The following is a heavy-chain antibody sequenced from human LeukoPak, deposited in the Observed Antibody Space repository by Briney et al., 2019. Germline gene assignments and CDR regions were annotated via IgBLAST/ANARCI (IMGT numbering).Heavy chain of an antibody. J-gene: IGHJ4*02. D-gene: IGHD2-21*01. CDR2: ISYDGSNK. CDR1: GFTFSTYG. V-gene: IGHV3-30*18. CDR3: AKAPVTTCRGAYCYPFDY. Sequence: GGSLRLSCAASGFTFSTYGMHWVRQAPGKGLEWVAVISYDGSNKYYADSVKGRFTISRDNSKNTLYLQMNRLRPEDAAVYYCAKAPVTTCRGAYCYPFDYWGQGTLVTVSS.